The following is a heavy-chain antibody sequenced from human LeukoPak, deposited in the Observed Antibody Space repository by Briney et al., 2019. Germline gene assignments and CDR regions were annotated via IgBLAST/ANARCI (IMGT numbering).Heavy chain of an antibody. CDR2: ISSSSGTI. D-gene: IGHD2-21*02. J-gene: IGHJ4*02. CDR1: GFTLSSYS. CDR3: ARESVVVTAHYDC. V-gene: IGHV3-48*01. Sequence: GGSLRLSCAASGFTLSSYSINWVRQAPGKGLEWVSYISSSSGTIYYADSVKGRFTISRDNARNSLYLQMKSLRAEDTAVYYCARESVVVTAHYDCWGQGTLVTVSS.